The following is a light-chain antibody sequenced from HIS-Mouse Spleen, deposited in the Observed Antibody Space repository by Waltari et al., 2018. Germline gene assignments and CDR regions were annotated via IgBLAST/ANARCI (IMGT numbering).Light chain of an antibody. J-gene: IGLJ3*02. V-gene: IGLV2-11*01. Sequence: QSALTQPRSVSGSPGQSVTISCPGTSSDVGCYNYFSWYQQHPGKAPKPMIYDVSKRPSGVPDRFSGSKSGNTASLTISGLQAEDEADYYCCSYAGSYTWVFGGGTKLTVL. CDR1: SSDVGCYNY. CDR2: DVS. CDR3: CSYAGSYTWV.